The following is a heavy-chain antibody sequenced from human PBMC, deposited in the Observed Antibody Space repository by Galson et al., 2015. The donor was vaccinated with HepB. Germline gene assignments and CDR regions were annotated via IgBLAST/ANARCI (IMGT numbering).Heavy chain of an antibody. V-gene: IGHV1-18*01. CDR1: GYTFTSYG. D-gene: IGHD3-10*01. CDR2: ISAYNGNT. CDR3: ATNMVPRKGLDY. J-gene: IGHJ4*02. Sequence: SVKVSCKASGYTFTSYGISWVRQAPGQGLEWMGWISAYNGNTNFAQKLQGRVTMTTDTSTSTAYMELRSLRSDDTAVYYCATNMVPRKGLDYWGQGTLVTVSS.